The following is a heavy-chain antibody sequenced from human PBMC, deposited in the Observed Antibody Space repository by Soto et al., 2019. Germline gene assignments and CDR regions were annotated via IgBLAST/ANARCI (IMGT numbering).Heavy chain of an antibody. Sequence: SETLSLTCSVSGAALNSGNYYWSWIRQVPGKGLEWIGHIYVTGAVDYNPSLRDRITISQDTSERQFSLNLRLVTAADAAVYYCARLRIATNNYKWFDPWGQGTLVTVSS. CDR3: ARLRIATNNYKWFDP. J-gene: IGHJ5*02. V-gene: IGHV4-31*03. CDR2: IYVTGAV. CDR1: GAALNSGNYY. D-gene: IGHD2-21*01.